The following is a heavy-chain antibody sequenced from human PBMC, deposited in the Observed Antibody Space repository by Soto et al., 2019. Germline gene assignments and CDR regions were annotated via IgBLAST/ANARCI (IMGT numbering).Heavy chain of an antibody. CDR1: GFTVSSNY. V-gene: IGHV3-53*04. J-gene: IGHJ6*03. CDR3: ARDSRSSSSLSAYYYYMDV. CDR2: IYSGGST. Sequence: GGSLRLSCAASGFTVSSNYMSWVRQAPGKGLEWVSVIYSGGSTYYADSVKGRFTISRHNSKNTLYLQMNSLRAEDTAVYYCARDSRSSSSLSAYYYYMDVWGKGTTVTVSS. D-gene: IGHD6-6*01.